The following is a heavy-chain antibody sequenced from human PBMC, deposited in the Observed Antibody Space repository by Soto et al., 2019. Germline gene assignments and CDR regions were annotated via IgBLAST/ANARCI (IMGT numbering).Heavy chain of an antibody. Sequence: SETLSLTCTVSGGSIGSGDYYWSWIRQPPGKGLEWIGYIYYSGSTYYNPSLKSRVTISVDTSKNQFSLKLSSVTAADTAVYYCARARPPTYSNWNDVSHWFDPWGQGTLVTVSS. J-gene: IGHJ5*02. CDR3: ARARPPTYSNWNDVSHWFDP. D-gene: IGHD1-1*01. V-gene: IGHV4-30-4*01. CDR2: IYYSGST. CDR1: GGSIGSGDYY.